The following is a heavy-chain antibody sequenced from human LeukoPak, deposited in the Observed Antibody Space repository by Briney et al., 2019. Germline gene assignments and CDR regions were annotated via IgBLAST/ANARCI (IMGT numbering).Heavy chain of an antibody. V-gene: IGHV1-2*02. CDR3: ARTNWNNYYFDY. Sequence: GASVKVSCKASGYTFTGYYIHWVRQAPGQGLEWMGWINPNSGGTNYAQKFQGRVTMTRDTSISTAYMELSRLRSDDTALYYCARTNWNNYYFDYWGQGTLVTVPS. CDR2: INPNSGGT. J-gene: IGHJ4*02. D-gene: IGHD1-20*01. CDR1: GYTFTGYY.